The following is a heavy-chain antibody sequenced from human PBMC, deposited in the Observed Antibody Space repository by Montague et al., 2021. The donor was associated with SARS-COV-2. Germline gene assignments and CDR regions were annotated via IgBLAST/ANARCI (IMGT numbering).Heavy chain of an antibody. D-gene: IGHD2-15*01. CDR2: IYHSGST. Sequence: SETLSLTCTVSGASITSSNWWNWVRQPPGKGLEWIGHIYHSGSTNYNPSLKSRLTLSLDKSKNQFSLNLSSVTAADTAVYYCAGQIQEVVLSPAKLTNWFDPWGLGTLVTVAS. V-gene: IGHV4-4*02. CDR1: GASITSSNW. J-gene: IGHJ5*02. CDR3: AGQIQEVVLSPAKLTNWFDP.